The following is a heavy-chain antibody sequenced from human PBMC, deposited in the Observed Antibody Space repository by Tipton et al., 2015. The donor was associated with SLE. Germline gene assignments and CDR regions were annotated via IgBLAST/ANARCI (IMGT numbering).Heavy chain of an antibody. D-gene: IGHD3-10*02. V-gene: IGHV4-34*01. J-gene: IGHJ4*02. Sequence: LRLSCAVYGGSFSGYYWSWIRQPPGKGLEWIGEINHSGSTNYNPSLKSRVTISVDTSKNQFSLKLSSVTAADTAVYYCARDPVLGVYDYWGQGTLVTVSS. CDR3: ARDPVLGVYDY. CDR2: INHSGST. CDR1: GGSFSGYY.